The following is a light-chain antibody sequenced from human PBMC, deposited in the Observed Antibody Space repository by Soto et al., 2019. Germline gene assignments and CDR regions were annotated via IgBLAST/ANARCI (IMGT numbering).Light chain of an antibody. CDR2: KAS. CDR1: QTIGSL. CDR3: QHYNSYPPMYT. Sequence: DIQMTQSPSTLSASVGDRVTITCRASQTIGSLLAWYQQKAGRAPKLLIYKASTLESGVPSRFRGSRSGPEFTLTISSLQPDDFATYYRQHYNSYPPMYTFGQGTKLEI. J-gene: IGKJ2*01. V-gene: IGKV1-5*03.